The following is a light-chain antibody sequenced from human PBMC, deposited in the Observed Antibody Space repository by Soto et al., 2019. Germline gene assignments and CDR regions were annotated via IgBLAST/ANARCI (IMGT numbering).Light chain of an antibody. J-gene: IGKJ1*01. V-gene: IGKV1-5*01. CDR2: DAS. CDR1: QSVSRW. Sequence: DIQMTQSPSILSASVGDSVTITFRASQSVSRWLAWYQQKPGKAPKLLIYDASSLNSGVPSRFSGSQSGTEFTLTITSLLPDDFATYYCQQYHSYWTFGQGTKVAI. CDR3: QQYHSYWT.